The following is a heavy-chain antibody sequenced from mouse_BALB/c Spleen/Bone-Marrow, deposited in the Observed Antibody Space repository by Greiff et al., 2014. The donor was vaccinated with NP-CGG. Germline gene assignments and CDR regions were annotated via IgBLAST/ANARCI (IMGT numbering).Heavy chain of an antibody. D-gene: IGHD2-2*01. V-gene: IGHV1S81*02. Sequence: VQLQQSGAELVKPGASVKLSCKASGYTFTSYWMHWVKQRPGQGLEWIGEINPSNGRSNYSEKFKSKATLTVDKSSSTTYMQLSSLTSEDSAVYSCARYNAYDWYFGVWGAGTTVIVSS. CDR1: GYTFTSYW. J-gene: IGHJ1*01. CDR2: INPSNGRS. CDR3: ARYNAYDWYFGV.